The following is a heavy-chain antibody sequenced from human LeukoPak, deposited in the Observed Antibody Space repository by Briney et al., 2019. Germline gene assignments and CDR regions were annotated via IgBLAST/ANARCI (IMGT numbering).Heavy chain of an antibody. Sequence: SETLSLTCTVYGGSISSSSYYWGWIRQPPGKGLEWIGSIYYSGSTYYNPSLKSRVTISVDTSKNQFSLKLSSVTAADTAVYYCARHEGITMVRSDAFGIWGQGTMVTVSS. V-gene: IGHV4-39*01. J-gene: IGHJ3*02. CDR2: IYYSGST. CDR3: ARHEGITMVRSDAFGI. CDR1: GGSISSSSYY. D-gene: IGHD3-10*01.